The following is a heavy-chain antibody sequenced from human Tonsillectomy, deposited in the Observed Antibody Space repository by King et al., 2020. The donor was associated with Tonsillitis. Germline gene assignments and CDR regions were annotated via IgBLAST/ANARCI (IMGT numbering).Heavy chain of an antibody. Sequence: VQLVESGGGLVKPGGSLRLSCAASGFTFSNYRMNWVRQAPGKGLEWVSFISSSSSYIYYADSVKGRFTISRDNAKNSLCLQMNSLRAEDTAVYYCARGYYGFWSGFGSSIDYWGQGTLVTVSS. J-gene: IGHJ4*02. V-gene: IGHV3-21*01. CDR3: ARGYYGFWSGFGSSIDY. D-gene: IGHD3-3*01. CDR2: ISSSSSYI. CDR1: GFTFSNYR.